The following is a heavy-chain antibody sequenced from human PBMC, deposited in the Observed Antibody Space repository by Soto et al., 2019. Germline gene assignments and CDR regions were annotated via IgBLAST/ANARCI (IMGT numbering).Heavy chain of an antibody. Sequence: TSETLSLTCTVSGGSISSYYWSWIRQPPGKGLEWIGYIYYSGSTNYNPSLKSRVTISVDTSKNQFSLKLSSVTAADTAVYYCARDDFWSGSIWGQGTLVTVSS. V-gene: IGHV4-59*01. D-gene: IGHD3-3*01. CDR2: IYYSGST. CDR3: ARDDFWSGSI. J-gene: IGHJ4*02. CDR1: GGSISSYY.